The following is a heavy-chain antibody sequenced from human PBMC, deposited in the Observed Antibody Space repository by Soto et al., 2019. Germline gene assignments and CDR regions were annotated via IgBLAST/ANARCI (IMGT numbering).Heavy chain of an antibody. D-gene: IGHD1-20*01. V-gene: IGHV1-18*04. CDR1: GYSFSSYG. CDR3: ARDPPITGSLRGTPLMAV. Sequence: GASVKVSCKASGYSFSSYGVSWVRQAPGRAPEWMGWISAYNGNTHYAEKFQGRVAMTTDASTSTAYMEVRSLTSDDTAIYYCARDPPITGSLRGTPLMAVWGQGTTVTVSS. J-gene: IGHJ6*02. CDR2: ISAYNGNT.